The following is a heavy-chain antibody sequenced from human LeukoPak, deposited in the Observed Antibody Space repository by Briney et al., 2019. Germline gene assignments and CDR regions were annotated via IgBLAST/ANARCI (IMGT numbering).Heavy chain of an antibody. V-gene: IGHV3-20*04. J-gene: IGHJ6*03. Sequence: AGGSLRLSCAASGFTFDDYGMSWVRQAPGKGLEWVSGISWSGGSTGYTDSVKGRFTISRDNAKNSLYLQMNSLRAEDTAFYYCARDGSGSFSGYYYYMDVWGKGTTVTVSS. CDR3: ARDGSGSFSGYYYYMDV. D-gene: IGHD1-26*01. CDR2: ISWSGGST. CDR1: GFTFDDYG.